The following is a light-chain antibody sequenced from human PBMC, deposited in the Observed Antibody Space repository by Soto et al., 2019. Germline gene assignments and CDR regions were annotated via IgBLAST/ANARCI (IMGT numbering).Light chain of an antibody. CDR1: QSISSW. V-gene: IGKV1-5*03. CDR3: QQYNSYWT. Sequence: DIQMTQSPSTLSASVGDRVTITCRASQSISSWLAWYQQKPGKAPKLLIYKASSLESGVPSRFSCSGSGTEFTLTISSLQPDDFATYYCQQYNSYWTFGQGTKVESK. J-gene: IGKJ1*01. CDR2: KAS.